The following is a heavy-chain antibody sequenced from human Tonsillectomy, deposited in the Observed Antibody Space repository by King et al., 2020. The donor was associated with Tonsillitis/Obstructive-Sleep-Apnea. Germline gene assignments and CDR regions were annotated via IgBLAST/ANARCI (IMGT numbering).Heavy chain of an antibody. CDR1: GASISSYY. J-gene: IGHJ3*02. Sequence: QLQESGPGLVKPSETLSLSCTVSGASISSYYWSWIRQPPGKGLEWVGYIYYSGSANYNPSLKSRVTMSVDRSKNQFSLKLSSVTAADTAVYYCARDMVLEAGGDAFDIWCQGTMVTVSS. V-gene: IGHV4-59*01. CDR3: ARDMVLEAGGDAFDI. D-gene: IGHD2-8*01. CDR2: IYYSGSA.